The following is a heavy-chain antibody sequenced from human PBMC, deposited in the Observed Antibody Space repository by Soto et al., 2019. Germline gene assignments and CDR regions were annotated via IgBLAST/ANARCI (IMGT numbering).Heavy chain of an antibody. D-gene: IGHD3-22*01. J-gene: IGHJ4*02. CDR2: IGGSGSSA. V-gene: IGHV3-23*01. Sequence: AGGSLRLSCAASGFTFKNFAVIWVRQAPGKGMEWVSAIGGSGSSANYADSVKGRFTISRDNSKNTLYLQMNSLRAEDTAVYYCAKDNYDSSGYLDYWGQGTLVTVSS. CDR3: AKDNYDSSGYLDY. CDR1: GFTFKNFA.